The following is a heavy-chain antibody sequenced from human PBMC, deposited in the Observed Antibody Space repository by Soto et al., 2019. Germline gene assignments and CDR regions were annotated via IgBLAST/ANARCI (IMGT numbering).Heavy chain of an antibody. CDR1: GFTFSSYA. CDR2: ISGSGGST. J-gene: IGHJ6*02. Sequence: GGSLRLSCAASGFTFSSYAMSWVRQAPGKGLEWVSAISGSGGSTYYADSVKGRFTISRDNSKNTLYLQMNSLRAEDTAVYYCAKDLGLRYFDWSYTPTDYGMDVWAKGPRSPSP. D-gene: IGHD3-9*01. CDR3: AKDLGLRYFDWSYTPTDYGMDV. V-gene: IGHV3-23*01.